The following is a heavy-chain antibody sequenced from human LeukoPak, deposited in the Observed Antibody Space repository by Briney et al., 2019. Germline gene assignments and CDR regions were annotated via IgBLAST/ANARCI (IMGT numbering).Heavy chain of an antibody. CDR3: ARSRELFYFDY. CDR1: GGSGSSYY. Sequence: PSETLSLTCSVSGGSGSSYYWSWIRQAPGKGLEWIGYIYDSGTTSYNPSLKSRVTISMDRSKNQFSLNLSSVTAADTAVYYCARSRELFYFDYWGQGTLVTVSS. CDR2: IYDSGTT. V-gene: IGHV4-59*02. J-gene: IGHJ4*02. D-gene: IGHD1-7*01.